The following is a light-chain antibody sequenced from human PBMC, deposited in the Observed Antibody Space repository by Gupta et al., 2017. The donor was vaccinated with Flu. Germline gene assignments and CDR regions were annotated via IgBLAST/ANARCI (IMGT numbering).Light chain of an antibody. V-gene: IGKV4-1*01. CDR1: LSRDDDTESQSY. CDR3: QQDDYSPFT. J-gene: IGKJ5*01. Sequence: CLRESATINCQSSLSRDDDTESQSYLAWYQQKARQPPKFLIYRATTRETGIPDRFSGSGSGTDFTLTISSLQAEDVAVYYCQQDDYSPFTFGQGTQVEIK. CDR2: RAT.